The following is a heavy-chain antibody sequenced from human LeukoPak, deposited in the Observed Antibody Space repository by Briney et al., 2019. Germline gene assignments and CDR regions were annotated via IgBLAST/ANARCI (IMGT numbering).Heavy chain of an antibody. V-gene: IGHV3-74*01. CDR3: VRGQYELYN. J-gene: IGHJ4*02. CDR2: INSDGSST. D-gene: IGHD2-2*01. CDR1: GFTFSNYW. Sequence: GGSLRLSCAASGFTFSNYWMHWVRHGPGKGLVWVSRINSDGSSTSYADSVKGRFTISRDNALNTLYLQMNSLRVEDTAVYYCVRGQYELYNWGQGTLVTVSS.